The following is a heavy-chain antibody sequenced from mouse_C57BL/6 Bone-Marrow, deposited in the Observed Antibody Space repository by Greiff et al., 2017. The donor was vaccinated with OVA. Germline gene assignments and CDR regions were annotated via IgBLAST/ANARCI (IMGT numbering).Heavy chain of an antibody. D-gene: IGHD2-5*01. CDR1: GYTFTSYW. CDR3: AQYSNFYYAMDY. Sequence: QVQLQQPGAELVKPGASVKMSCKASGYTFTSYWITWVKQRPGQGLEWIGDIYPGSGSTNYNEKFKSKATLTVDTSSSTAHMQLSSLTSEDSAVYYCAQYSNFYYAMDYWGQGTSVTVSS. CDR2: IYPGSGST. J-gene: IGHJ4*01. V-gene: IGHV1-55*01.